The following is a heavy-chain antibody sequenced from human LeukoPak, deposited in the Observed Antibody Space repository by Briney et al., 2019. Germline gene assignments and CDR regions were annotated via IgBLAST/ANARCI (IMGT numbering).Heavy chain of an antibody. CDR3: SKAFDDYFFDY. V-gene: IGHV3-23*01. CDR1: GFTLNNYA. CDR2: IGGSGSST. Sequence: GGSLRLSFAASGFTLNNYAMRWVGQAPGKGLEWVSGIGGSGSSTYYAESVKGRFTISRDNSKHTLYLQMNSLRAEDTATYYCSKAFDDYFFDYWGQGTLVTVSS. J-gene: IGHJ4*02. D-gene: IGHD2-21*02.